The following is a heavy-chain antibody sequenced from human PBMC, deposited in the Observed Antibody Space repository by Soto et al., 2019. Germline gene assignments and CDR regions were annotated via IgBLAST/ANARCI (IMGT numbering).Heavy chain of an antibody. CDR2: ISGYNGDT. D-gene: IGHD3-10*01. Sequence: QVQLVQSGAEVKKPGASVKVSCTASGYTFTSYAISWVRQAPGQGLEWMGWISGYNGDTKYAQEFQGRVTMTTDTSTSTGYMELRSLGSDDTAVYYCARDRLTGNWFDPWGQGTLVTVSS. J-gene: IGHJ5*02. V-gene: IGHV1-18*01. CDR1: GYTFTSYA. CDR3: ARDRLTGNWFDP.